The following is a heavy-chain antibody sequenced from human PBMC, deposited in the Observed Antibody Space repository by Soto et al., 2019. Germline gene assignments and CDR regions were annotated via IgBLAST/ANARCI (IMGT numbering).Heavy chain of an antibody. D-gene: IGHD3-10*01. CDR1: GYTFTSYD. V-gene: IGHV1-8*01. CDR3: ARRGPGAQDYYYMDV. CDR2: MNPNSGNT. J-gene: IGHJ6*03. Sequence: ASVKVSCKASGYTFTSYDINWVRQATGQGLEWMGWMNPNSGNTGYEQKFKDKVTMTRNTSISTAYMELSSLRSEDTAVYYCARRGPGAQDYYYMDVWGKGTTVTVSS.